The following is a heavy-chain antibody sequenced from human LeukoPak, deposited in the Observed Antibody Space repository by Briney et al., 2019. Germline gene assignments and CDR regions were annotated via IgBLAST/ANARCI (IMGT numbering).Heavy chain of an antibody. CDR1: GFTFSSYA. D-gene: IGHD5-18*01. V-gene: IGHV3-30*04. Sequence: SGGSLRLSCAASGFTFSSYAMHWVRQAPGKGLEWVAVISYDGSNKYHADSVKGRFTISRDNSKNTLYLQMNSLRAEDTAVYYCARTPGYSYGLVNYWGQGTLVTVSS. J-gene: IGHJ4*02. CDR2: ISYDGSNK. CDR3: ARTPGYSYGLVNY.